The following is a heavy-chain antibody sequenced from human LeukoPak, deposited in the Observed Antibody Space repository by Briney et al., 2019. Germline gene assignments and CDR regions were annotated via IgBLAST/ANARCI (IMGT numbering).Heavy chain of an antibody. D-gene: IGHD3-9*01. Sequence: ASVKVSCKASGYTFTGYYMHWVRQAPGRGLEWMGWINPNSGGTNYAQKFQGRVTMTRDTSISTAYMELSRLRSDDTAVYYCARGYFDWTNWFDPWGQGTLVTVSS. CDR1: GYTFTGYY. CDR3: ARGYFDWTNWFDP. V-gene: IGHV1-2*02. CDR2: INPNSGGT. J-gene: IGHJ5*02.